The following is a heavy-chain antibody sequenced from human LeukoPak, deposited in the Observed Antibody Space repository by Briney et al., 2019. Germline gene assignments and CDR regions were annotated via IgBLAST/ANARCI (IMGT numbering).Heavy chain of an antibody. D-gene: IGHD6-13*01. CDR1: GFIFRSYA. J-gene: IGHJ4*02. V-gene: IGHV3-21*01. CDR2: ISSRSNYI. CDR3: ARVGSSFSDY. Sequence: GSLRLSCAASGFIFRSYAMSWVRQAPGKGLEWVSSISSRSNYIYYADSVKGRFTISRDNAKNSLYLQMNCLRAEDTAVYYWARVGSSFSDYWGQGTLDTVST.